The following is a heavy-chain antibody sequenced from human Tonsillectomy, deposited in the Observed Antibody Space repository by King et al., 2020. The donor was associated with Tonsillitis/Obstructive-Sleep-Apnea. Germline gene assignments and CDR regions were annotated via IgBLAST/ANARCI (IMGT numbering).Heavy chain of an antibody. CDR3: ARDWVALDGSLM. V-gene: IGHV3-33*01. CDR1: GFSFSSYG. Sequence: VQLVESGGGVVQPGRSLRLSCAASGFSFSSYGMHWVRQAPGKGLEWVAVIWYDGSNKYYADSVKGRFIISTDNSKNTLYLQMNSLRAEDTAVYYCARDWVALDGSLMWGQGTLVTVSS. D-gene: IGHD2-8*01. CDR2: IWYDGSNK. J-gene: IGHJ4*02.